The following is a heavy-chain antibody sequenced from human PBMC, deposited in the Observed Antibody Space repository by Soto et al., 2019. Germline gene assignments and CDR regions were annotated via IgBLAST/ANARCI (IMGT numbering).Heavy chain of an antibody. CDR3: AKARDQQWVRLPFDY. CDR1: GFFFSSYT. CDR2: FSATSENT. D-gene: IGHD6-19*01. Sequence: EVQLLESGGGLVQPGGSLRLSCVGSGFFFSSYTMTWVRQAPGKGLEWVSSFSATSENTYYADSVRGRFTISRDNSKNTLFLQMNSQTAEDTAMYYCAKARDQQWVRLPFDYWGQGILVIVSS. V-gene: IGHV3-23*01. J-gene: IGHJ4*02.